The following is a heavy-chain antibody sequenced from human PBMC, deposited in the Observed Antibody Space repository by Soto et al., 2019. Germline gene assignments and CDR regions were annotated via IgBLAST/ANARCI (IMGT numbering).Heavy chain of an antibody. CDR2: ISSSSSTI. J-gene: IGHJ6*02. V-gene: IGHV3-48*02. CDR1: GFTFSSYS. Sequence: PGGSLRLSCAASGFTFSSYSMNWVRQAPGKGLEWVSYISSSSSTIYYADSVKGRFTISRDNAKNSLYLQMNSLRDEDTAVYYCARDLFHGYGDYSQAVYFYGMDVWGQGTSVTASS. CDR3: ARDLFHGYGDYSQAVYFYGMDV. D-gene: IGHD4-17*01.